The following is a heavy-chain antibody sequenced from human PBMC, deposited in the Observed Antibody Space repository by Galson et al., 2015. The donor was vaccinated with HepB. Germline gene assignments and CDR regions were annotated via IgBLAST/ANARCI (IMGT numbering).Heavy chain of an antibody. CDR1: GFSLSTSGMC. V-gene: IGHV2-70*11. CDR2: IDWDGET. Sequence: PALVKPTQTLTLTCTFSGFSLSTSGMCVTWIRQPPGKALEWLARIDWDGETYYRTSLKTRLTISKDTSKNQVVLRMTNMDPVDTATYYCARTFGGNSEMDYWGQGTLVTVSS. J-gene: IGHJ4*02. D-gene: IGHD4-23*01. CDR3: ARTFGGNSEMDY.